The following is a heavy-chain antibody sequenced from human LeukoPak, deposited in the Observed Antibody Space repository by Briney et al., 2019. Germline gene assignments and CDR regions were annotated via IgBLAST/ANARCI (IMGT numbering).Heavy chain of an antibody. CDR1: GCSFSDSP. Sequence: PGGSLRLSCAASGCSFSDSPIHWVRQASGKGLEWVGRIRSKDQNSATAYAESVKGRFTISRDNAKNSLYLQMSNLRAEDTAVYFCARGGGLDVWGQGATVTVSS. J-gene: IGHJ6*02. D-gene: IGHD3-16*01. CDR3: ARGGGLDV. CDR2: IRSKDQNSAT. V-gene: IGHV3-73*01.